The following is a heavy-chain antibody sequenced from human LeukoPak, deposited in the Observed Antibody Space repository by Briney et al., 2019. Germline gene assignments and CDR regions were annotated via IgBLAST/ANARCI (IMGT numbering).Heavy chain of an antibody. J-gene: IGHJ4*02. CDR1: GFTFSSYG. V-gene: IGHV3-30*03. CDR2: ISYGGSNK. CDR3: AREPIIAAAYYFDY. Sequence: GSLRLSCAASGFTFSSYGMHWVRQAPGKGLEWVAVISYGGSNKYYADSVKGRFTISRDNSKNTQYLQMNSLRAEDTAVYYCAREPIIAAAYYFDYWGQGTLVTVSS. D-gene: IGHD6-13*01.